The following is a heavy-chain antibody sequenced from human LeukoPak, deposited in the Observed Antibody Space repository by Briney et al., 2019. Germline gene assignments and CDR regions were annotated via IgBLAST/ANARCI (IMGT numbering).Heavy chain of an antibody. Sequence: PSETLSLTCTVSGGSISSSSYYWGWIRQPPGKGLEWIGSIYYSGSTYYNPSLKSRATISVDTSKNQFSLKLSSVTAADTAVYYCARAIFPIEDGEFYQVGFDPWGQGTLVTVSS. J-gene: IGHJ5*02. CDR1: GGSISSSSYY. CDR2: IYYSGST. V-gene: IGHV4-39*07. CDR3: ARAIFPIEDGEFYQVGFDP. D-gene: IGHD3-10*01.